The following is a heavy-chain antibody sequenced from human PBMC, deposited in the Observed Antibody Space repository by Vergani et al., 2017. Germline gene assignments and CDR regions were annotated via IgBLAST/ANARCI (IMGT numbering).Heavy chain of an antibody. V-gene: IGHV1-18*01. J-gene: IGHJ3*01. CDR2: IRPYTGHT. CDR1: SHTFQTYG. D-gene: IGHD1-1*01. CDR3: ARVAPSNSEVTPTAFDV. Sequence: QVQLVQSGAEVKKPGASVRVSCKGSSHTFQTYGISWVRQAPGKGLEWMAWIRPYTGHTIYAQKVQDRVTMTADTSTNTAYMELRSLRSDDTAVYFCARVAPSNSEVTPTAFDVWVQGTMVTVSS.